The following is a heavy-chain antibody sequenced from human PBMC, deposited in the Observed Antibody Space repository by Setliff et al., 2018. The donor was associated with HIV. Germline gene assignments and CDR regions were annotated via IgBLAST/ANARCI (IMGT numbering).Heavy chain of an antibody. Sequence: SETLSLTCTVSGGSIRGFYWTWIRQPQGKGLEYIGYIFYSGNTNYNPTLKSRVTMSMDTTKRQFPLRLNSVTAADTAVYYCARGRGDTNRYSHWFDPWGQGTQVTVSS. J-gene: IGHJ5*02. CDR2: IFYSGNT. D-gene: IGHD3-10*01. CDR3: ARGRGDTNRYSHWFDP. V-gene: IGHV4-59*13. CDR1: GGSIRGFY.